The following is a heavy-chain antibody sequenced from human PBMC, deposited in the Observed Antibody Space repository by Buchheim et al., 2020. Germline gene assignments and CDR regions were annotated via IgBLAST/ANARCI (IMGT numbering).Heavy chain of an antibody. CDR2: INSDGSDS. CDR1: GFIFSNYW. D-gene: IGHD3-10*01. Sequence: EVQLVESGGGLVQPGGSLRLSCAVSGFIFSNYWMHWVRQAPGKGLVWVSQINSDGSDSTYADSVKGRFTISRDNAKNTLYLQMNSLRGEDTAVYYCARDYYGVDYWGQGTL. J-gene: IGHJ4*02. V-gene: IGHV3-74*01. CDR3: ARDYYGVDY.